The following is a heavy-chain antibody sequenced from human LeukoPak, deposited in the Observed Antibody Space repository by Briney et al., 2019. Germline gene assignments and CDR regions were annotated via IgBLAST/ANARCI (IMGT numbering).Heavy chain of an antibody. CDR1: GVPFSNYY. J-gene: IGHJ4*02. D-gene: IGHD6-19*01. Sequence: EPSETLSLTCAVSGVPFSNYYWSWVRQSPRQGLEWIGGINHSGCTNYSPSLKSRVTMSIDTSKNQFSLKLTSVTAADAGVYYCTRAVAGHPDWGQGTLVTVSS. CDR3: TRAVAGHPD. V-gene: IGHV4-34*01. CDR2: INHSGCT.